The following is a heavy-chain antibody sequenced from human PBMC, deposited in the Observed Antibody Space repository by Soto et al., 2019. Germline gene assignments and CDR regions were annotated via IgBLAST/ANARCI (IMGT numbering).Heavy chain of an antibody. J-gene: IGHJ3*02. CDR2: INAGNGNT. D-gene: IGHD5-12*01. V-gene: IGHV1-3*01. CDR1: GYTFTSYA. Sequence: ASVKVSCKASGYTFTSYAMHWVRQAPGQRLEWMGWINAGNGNTKYSQKFQGRVTITRDTSASTAYMELSSLRSEDTAVYYCARGKKWLRSPAFDIWGQGTMVTVSS. CDR3: ARGKKWLRSPAFDI.